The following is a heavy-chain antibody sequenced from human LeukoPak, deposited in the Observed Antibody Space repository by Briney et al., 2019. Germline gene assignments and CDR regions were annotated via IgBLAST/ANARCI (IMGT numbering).Heavy chain of an antibody. J-gene: IGHJ5*02. CDR3: ARGADGSSSSESEWFDP. Sequence: GGSLRLSCAASGFTFSSYAMSWVRQAPGKGLEWVSAISGSGGSTYYADSVKGRFTISRDNSKNKLYLQMNSLRAEDTAVYYCARGADGSSSSESEWFDPWGQGTLVTVSS. CDR1: GFTFSSYA. CDR2: ISGSGGST. V-gene: IGHV3-23*01. D-gene: IGHD6-13*01.